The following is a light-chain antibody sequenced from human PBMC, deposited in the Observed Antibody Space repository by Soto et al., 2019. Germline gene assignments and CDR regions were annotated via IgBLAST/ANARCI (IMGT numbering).Light chain of an antibody. CDR1: SSDVGGYNY. V-gene: IGLV2-11*01. Sequence: QSVLTQPRSVSGSPGQSVTISCTGTSSDVGGYNYVSWYQQHPGKAPKLMIYDVSKRPSGVPDRFSGSKSGNTASLTISGLQDEDEADYYCCSYAGIYNWVFGGGTKLTVL. CDR3: CSYAGIYNWV. CDR2: DVS. J-gene: IGLJ3*02.